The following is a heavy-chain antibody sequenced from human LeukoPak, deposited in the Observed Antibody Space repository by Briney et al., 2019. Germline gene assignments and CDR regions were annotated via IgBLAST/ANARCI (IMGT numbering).Heavy chain of an antibody. V-gene: IGHV4-39*07. CDR2: IYYSGST. J-gene: IGHJ6*03. CDR1: GGSISSSSYY. Sequence: SETLSLTCTVSGGSISSSSYYWGWIRQPPGKGLVWIGSIYYSGSTYYNPSLKSRVTISVDTSKNQFSLKLSSVTAADTAVYYCARDSGEDDYYYYYYMDVWGKGTTVAVSS. CDR3: ARDSGEDDYYYYYYMDV. D-gene: IGHD3-10*01.